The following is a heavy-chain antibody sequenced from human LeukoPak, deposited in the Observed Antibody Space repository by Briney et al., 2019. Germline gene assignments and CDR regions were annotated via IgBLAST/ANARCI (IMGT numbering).Heavy chain of an antibody. V-gene: IGHV3-23*01. CDR3: AVRALYGSGSYSYDY. D-gene: IGHD3-10*01. Sequence: GGSLRLSCAASGFTFSSYAMSWVRQAPGKGREWVSAISGSGGSTYYADSVKGRFTISRDNSKNTLYLQMNSLRAEDTAVYYCAVRALYGSGSYSYDYWGQGTLVTVSS. CDR2: ISGSGGST. CDR1: GFTFSSYA. J-gene: IGHJ4*02.